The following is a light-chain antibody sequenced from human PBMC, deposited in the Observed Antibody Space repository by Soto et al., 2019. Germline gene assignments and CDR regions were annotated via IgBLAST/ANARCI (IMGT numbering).Light chain of an antibody. CDR2: LDSDGSH. V-gene: IGLV4-69*01. CDR1: SGHSSYA. CDR3: QTWGTGIHVV. Sequence: QAVVTQSPSASASLGASVKLTCTLSSGHSSYAIAWHQQQPEKGPRYLMKLDSDGSHTKGDAIPDRFSGSSSGTERYLTISSLQSEDEADYYCQTWGTGIHVVFGGGIKLTVL. J-gene: IGLJ2*01.